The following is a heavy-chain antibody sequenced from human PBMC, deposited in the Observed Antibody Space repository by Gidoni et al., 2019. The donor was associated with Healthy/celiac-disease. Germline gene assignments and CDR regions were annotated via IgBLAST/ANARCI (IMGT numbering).Heavy chain of an antibody. Sequence: EVQLLESGGGLVQPGGSLRLSCAASVFPFSSYAMSWVRQAPGKGLEWVTAISGSGGSTDYADSVKGRFTISRDNAKNTRYMKRNSRRAEDTAGYYGAKDVYQRRVGSSSWPWGQGTLVTVSS. D-gene: IGHD6-6*01. J-gene: IGHJ5*02. CDR2: ISGSGGST. CDR3: AKDVYQRRVGSSSWP. CDR1: VFPFSSYA. V-gene: IGHV3-23*01.